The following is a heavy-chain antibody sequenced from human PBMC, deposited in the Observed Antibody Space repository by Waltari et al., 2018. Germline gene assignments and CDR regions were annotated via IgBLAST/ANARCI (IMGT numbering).Heavy chain of an antibody. CDR1: GFTFSNYA. CDR3: AKLAGIMAWHFDY. D-gene: IGHD3-16*01. V-gene: IGHV3-23*01. CDR2: MSKSGGAT. J-gene: IGHJ4*02. Sequence: EVQVLDSGGGLVQPGGSLRLSCAASGFTFSNYAMTWVRQAPGKGLEWVSSMSKSGGATYYVDSVKGRFTISRDNSKNTVYLQMTSLRAEDTAVYYCAKLAGIMAWHFDYWGQGTLVTVSS.